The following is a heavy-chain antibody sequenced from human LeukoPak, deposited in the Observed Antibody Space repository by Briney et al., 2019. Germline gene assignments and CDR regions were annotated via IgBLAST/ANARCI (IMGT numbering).Heavy chain of an antibody. D-gene: IGHD3-10*01. CDR2: ISSSSSTI. CDR3: ARDRVELLWFGEYPSPYYYYYKDG. Sequence: GGSLRLSCAASGFTFSSYSMNWVRQAPGKGLEWVSYISSSSSTIYYADSVKGRFTISRDNAKNSLYLQMNSLRAEDTAVYYCARDRVELLWFGEYPSPYYYYYKDGWGKGTTVTVSS. J-gene: IGHJ6*03. V-gene: IGHV3-48*01. CDR1: GFTFSSYS.